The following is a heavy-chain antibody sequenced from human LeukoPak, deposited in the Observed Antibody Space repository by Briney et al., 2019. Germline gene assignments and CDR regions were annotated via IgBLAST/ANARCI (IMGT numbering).Heavy chain of an antibody. CDR2: IYSGGST. D-gene: IGHD6-19*01. CDR3: AKWTSYTSGWYAAP. J-gene: IGHJ5*02. Sequence: GGSLRLSCAASGFTVSSNHMSWVRQAPGKGLEWVSVIYSGGSTYYADSVKGRFTISRDNSKNTLYLQMNSLRAEDTAVYYCAKWTSYTSGWYAAPWGQGTLVTVSS. CDR1: GFTVSSNH. V-gene: IGHV3-53*01.